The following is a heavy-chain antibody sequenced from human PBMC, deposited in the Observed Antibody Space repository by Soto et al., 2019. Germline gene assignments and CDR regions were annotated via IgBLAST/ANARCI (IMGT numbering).Heavy chain of an antibody. V-gene: IGHV3-21*01. D-gene: IGHD6-6*01. CDR3: ARVSSSSYYYYYYMDV. J-gene: IGHJ6*03. CDR1: GFTFSSYS. CDR2: ISSSSSYI. Sequence: EVQLVESGGGLVKPGGSLRLSCAASGFTFSSYSMNWVRQAPGKGLEWVSSISSSSSYIYYADSVKGRFTISRDNAKNSLYLQMNSLRAEDTAVYYCARVSSSSYYYYYYMDVWGKGTTVTVSS.